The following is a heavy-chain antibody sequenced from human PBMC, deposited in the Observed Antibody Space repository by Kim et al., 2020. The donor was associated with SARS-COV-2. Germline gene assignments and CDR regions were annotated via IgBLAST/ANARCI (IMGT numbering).Heavy chain of an antibody. V-gene: IGHV3-23*01. D-gene: IGHD2-2*01. CDR2: ISGSGGST. CDR1: GFTFSSYA. J-gene: IGHJ4*02. Sequence: GGSLRLSCAASGFTFSSYAMSWVRQDPGKGLEWVSAISGSGGSTYYADSVKGRFTISRDNSKNTLYLQMNSLRAEDTAVYYCAKDPDDVFPGIVVVPAARRASGYWGQGTLVTVSS. CDR3: AKDPDDVFPGIVVVPAARRASGY.